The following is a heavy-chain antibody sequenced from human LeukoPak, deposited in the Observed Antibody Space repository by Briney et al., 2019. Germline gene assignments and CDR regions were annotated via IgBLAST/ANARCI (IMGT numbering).Heavy chain of an antibody. J-gene: IGHJ4*02. Sequence: ASVKVSCKASGYTFTSYAMNWVRQAPGQGLEWMGWINTNTGNPTYAQGFTGRFVFSLDTSVSTAYLQISGLKTGDIAMYYCARVSRSRGEWLFDNWGQGTLVTVSS. CDR1: GYTFTSYA. CDR3: ARVSRSRGEWLFDN. V-gene: IGHV7-4-1*02. D-gene: IGHD3-3*01. CDR2: INTNTGNP.